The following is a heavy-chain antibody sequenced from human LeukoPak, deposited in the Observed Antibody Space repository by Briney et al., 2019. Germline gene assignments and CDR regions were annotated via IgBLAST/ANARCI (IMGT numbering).Heavy chain of an antibody. V-gene: IGHV4-34*01. CDR3: ARDVVVVPAAIHYGMDV. CDR1: GXXXSDYF. J-gene: IGHJ6*02. D-gene: IGHD2-2*01. Sequence: SXXXXXXCAXYGXXXSDYFWXWIRQPPGKGLEWIGEINHSGRTYYNPSLKSRVTISVDTSKNQFSLNLSSVTAAYTAVYYCARDVVVVPAAIHYGMDVWGQGTTVTVSS. CDR2: INHSGRT.